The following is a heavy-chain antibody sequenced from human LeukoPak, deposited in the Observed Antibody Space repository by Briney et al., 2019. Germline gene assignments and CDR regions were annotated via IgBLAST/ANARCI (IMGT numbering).Heavy chain of an antibody. CDR3: ARGTGWPQFDY. D-gene: IGHD6-19*01. CDR1: GDSVSRDSIA. Sequence: SQTLSLTCAISGDSVSRDSIAWNWIRQSPSRGLEWLGRTYYKSAWYNDYAVSVKGRIIINPDTSKNQFSLQLNSATPEDTAVYYCARGTGWPQFDYWGQGTLVTVPS. CDR2: TYYKSAWYN. V-gene: IGHV6-1*01. J-gene: IGHJ4*02.